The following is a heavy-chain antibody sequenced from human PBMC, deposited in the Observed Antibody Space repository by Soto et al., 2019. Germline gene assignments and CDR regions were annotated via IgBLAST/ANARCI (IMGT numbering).Heavy chain of an antibody. J-gene: IGHJ6*02. V-gene: IGHV1-18*01. CDR3: AREGYYYGSGSYSPPRYYGMDV. CDR2: ISAYNDNT. Sequence: QIQLVQSGAEVKKAGASVKVSCKASGYTFTNYGISWVRQALGQGLEWMGWISAYNDNTNYAQKFQGRVTLTTDTSTRTAYMELRSLTSDHTAVYYCAREGYYYGSGSYSPPRYYGMDVWGQGTTVTVFS. D-gene: IGHD3-10*01. CDR1: GYTFTNYG.